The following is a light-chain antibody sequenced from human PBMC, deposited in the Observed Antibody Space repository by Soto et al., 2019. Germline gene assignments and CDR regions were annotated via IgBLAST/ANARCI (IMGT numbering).Light chain of an antibody. CDR2: DGS. CDR1: SSDVGGYNY. V-gene: IGLV2-14*03. Sequence: QSALTQPASVSGSPGQSITIFCAGTSSDVGGYNYVSWYRQHPGSAPKLVIYDGSSRPSGVSNRFSGSKSGNTASLTISGLQAEDEADYYCCSYAGSSTFLWVFGTGTKVTVL. CDR3: CSYAGSSTFLWV. J-gene: IGLJ1*01.